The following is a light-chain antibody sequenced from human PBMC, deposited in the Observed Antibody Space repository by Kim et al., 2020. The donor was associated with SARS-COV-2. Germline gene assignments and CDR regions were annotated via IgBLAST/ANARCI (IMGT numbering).Light chain of an antibody. V-gene: IGKV1-33*01. CDR1: QDIRNH. J-gene: IGKJ2*01. CDR3: QKYDNLPHT. Sequence: SASVGDRVTITCQATQDIRNHLNWYQQKPGTAPKLLIYDSSNLVTGVPSRFSGSGSGTGFTFTISSLQPEDIGTYYCQKYDNLPHTFGQGTKLEI. CDR2: DSS.